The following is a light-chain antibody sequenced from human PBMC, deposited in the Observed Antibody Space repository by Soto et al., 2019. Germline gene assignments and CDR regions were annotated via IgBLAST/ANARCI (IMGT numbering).Light chain of an antibody. CDR1: SSNIGINT. Sequence: QSVLTQPPSASGTPGQRVTISCSGSSSNIGINTVNWYQQLPGAAPKLLIYSNNQRPSGVPDRFSGSKSGTSASLALSGLQSEDEADYYCAAWDDSLNGPVFGGGTKLTVL. CDR3: AAWDDSLNGPV. J-gene: IGLJ3*02. V-gene: IGLV1-44*01. CDR2: SNN.